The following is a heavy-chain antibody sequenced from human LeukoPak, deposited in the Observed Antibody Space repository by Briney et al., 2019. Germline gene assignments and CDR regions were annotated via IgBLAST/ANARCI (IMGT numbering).Heavy chain of an antibody. CDR3: ARRRWLDY. CDR1: GGSISSSSYY. V-gene: IGHV4-39*07. Sequence: SETLSLTCTVSGGSISSSSYYWGWIRQPPGKGLEWIGEINHSGSTNYNPSLKSRVTISVDTSKNQFSLKLNSVTAADTAVYYCARRRWLDYWGQGTLVTVSS. J-gene: IGHJ4*02. CDR2: INHSGST. D-gene: IGHD5-24*01.